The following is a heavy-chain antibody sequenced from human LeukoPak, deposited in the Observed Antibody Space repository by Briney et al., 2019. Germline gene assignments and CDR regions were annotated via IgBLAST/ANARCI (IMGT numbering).Heavy chain of an antibody. J-gene: IGHJ6*03. CDR3: ARSLDYYYYYMDV. Sequence: SVKVSCKASGYTFISYDINWVRQATGQGLEWMGGIIPIFGTANYAQKFQGRVTITADKSTSTAYMELSSLRSEDTAVYYCARSLDYYYYYMDVWGKGTTVTVSS. V-gene: IGHV1-69*06. CDR2: IIPIFGTA. CDR1: GYTFISYD.